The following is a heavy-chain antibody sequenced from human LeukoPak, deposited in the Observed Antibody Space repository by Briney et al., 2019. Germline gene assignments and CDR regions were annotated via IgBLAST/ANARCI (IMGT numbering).Heavy chain of an antibody. D-gene: IGHD1-26*01. J-gene: IGHJ2*01. CDR3: ARVGSYCFDV. CDR1: RGSIITYY. CDR2: CDYSGNT. V-gene: IGHV4-59*01. Sequence: PSETLSLTCAVSRGSIITYYWTWVLQPPAKGLEWIGYCDYSGNTSSNPSLNSPLTLAGDSSRNQFAPQVSSVTAEDTAVYYCARVGSYCFDVWGRGTMVTVSS.